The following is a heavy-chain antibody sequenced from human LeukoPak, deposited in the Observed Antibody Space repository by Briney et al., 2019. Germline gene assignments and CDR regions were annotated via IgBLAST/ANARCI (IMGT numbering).Heavy chain of an antibody. Sequence: GASVKVSCKASGYTFDRYDIHWVRQATGQGLEWMGWMSPRSGNSGFLRNFQGRVTMTRDTSITTAYMELRNLRSNDTAVYYCAILPWGPAAMFYYAHNVMGVWGQGTTVAVSS. V-gene: IGHV1-8*01. CDR3: AILPWGPAAMFYYAHNVMGV. CDR2: MSPRSGNS. D-gene: IGHD2-2*01. CDR1: GYTFDRYD. J-gene: IGHJ6*02.